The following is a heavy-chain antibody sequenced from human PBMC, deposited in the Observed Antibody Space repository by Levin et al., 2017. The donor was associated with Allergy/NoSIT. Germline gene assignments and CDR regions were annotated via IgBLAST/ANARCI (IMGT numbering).Heavy chain of an antibody. CDR2: IYVTGST. CDR3: ARDLEGFSGYKPYCYTDV. D-gene: IGHD5-12*01. J-gene: IGHJ6*03. CDR1: GDSISRGFYY. Sequence: TSQTLSLTCSVSGDSISRGFYYWSWIRQPAGEGLEWIGRIYVTGSTTYSPSLKSRVTISLDRSKDQVSLKINSVTAADTAVYYCARDLEGFSGYKPYCYTDVWGKGTTVTVSS. V-gene: IGHV4-61*02.